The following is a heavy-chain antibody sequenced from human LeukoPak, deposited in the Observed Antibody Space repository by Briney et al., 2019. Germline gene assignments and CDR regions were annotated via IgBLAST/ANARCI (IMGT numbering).Heavy chain of an antibody. J-gene: IGHJ6*02. Sequence: PGGSLRLSCAASGFTFSRYEMNWVRQAPGMGLEWVSYISSSGNTIEYADSVKGRFTISRDNAKNSLYLQMNSLRAEDTAVYYCASLTVTYGMDVWGQGTTVTVSS. CDR1: GFTFSRYE. CDR3: ASLTVTYGMDV. D-gene: IGHD4-11*01. V-gene: IGHV3-48*03. CDR2: ISSSGNTI.